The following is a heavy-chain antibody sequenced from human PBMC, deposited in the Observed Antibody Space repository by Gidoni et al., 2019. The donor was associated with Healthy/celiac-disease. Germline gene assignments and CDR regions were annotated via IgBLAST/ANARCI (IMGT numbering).Heavy chain of an antibody. D-gene: IGHD6-6*01. J-gene: IGHJ6*02. V-gene: IGHV1-69*19. CDR2: IIPIFGTA. Sequence: QVQLVQSGAEVKKPGSSVKVSCKASGGTFSSYATSWVRQAPGQGLEWMGGIIPIFGTANYAQKFQGRVTITADESTSTAYMELSSLRSEDTAVYYCASTPRGYSSSRPSLRYYYYGMDVWGQGTTVTVSS. CDR3: ASTPRGYSSSRPSLRYYYYGMDV. CDR1: GGTFSSYA.